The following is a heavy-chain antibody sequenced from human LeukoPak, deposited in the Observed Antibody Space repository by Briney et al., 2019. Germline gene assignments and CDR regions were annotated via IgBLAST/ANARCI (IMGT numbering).Heavy chain of an antibody. Sequence: SETLSLTCTVSGGSISSGGHPWSWIRQSPGKGLEWIGYIYDRGSTFYNPSLKSRVTMSIDRSNNQFSLKLSSVTAADTAVYYCARESNINNWFDPWGPGTLVTVSS. V-gene: IGHV4-30-2*06. D-gene: IGHD2/OR15-2a*01. CDR1: GGSISSGGHP. CDR3: ARESNINNWFDP. CDR2: IYDRGST. J-gene: IGHJ5*02.